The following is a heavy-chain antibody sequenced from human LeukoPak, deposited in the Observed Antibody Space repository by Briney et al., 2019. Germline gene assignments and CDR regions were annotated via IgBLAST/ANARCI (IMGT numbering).Heavy chain of an antibody. CDR1: GFTFSDYY. CDR2: ISSSGSTI. Sequence: TGGSLRLSCAASGFTFSDYYMSWIRQAPGKGLEWVSYISSSGSTIYYADSVKGRFTISRDNAKNSLYLQMNSLRAEDTAVYYCARDRYDILTAHDYWGQGTLVTVSS. V-gene: IGHV3-11*04. D-gene: IGHD3-9*01. CDR3: ARDRYDILTAHDY. J-gene: IGHJ4*02.